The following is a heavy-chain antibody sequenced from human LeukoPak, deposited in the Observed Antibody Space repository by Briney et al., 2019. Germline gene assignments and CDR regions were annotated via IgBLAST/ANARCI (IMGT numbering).Heavy chain of an antibody. CDR3: AKDSRAYSGYEALKSNGMDV. CDR2: ISGTGGST. V-gene: IGHV3-23*01. CDR1: GFTFSNYA. D-gene: IGHD5-12*01. J-gene: IGHJ6*02. Sequence: QPGGSLRLPCAASGFTFSNYAMSWVRQAPGKGLEWVSVISGTGGSTYYADSVKGRFTISRDNSKNTVHLQMDSLRAEDTAVYYCAKDSRAYSGYEALKSNGMDVWGQGTTVTVSS.